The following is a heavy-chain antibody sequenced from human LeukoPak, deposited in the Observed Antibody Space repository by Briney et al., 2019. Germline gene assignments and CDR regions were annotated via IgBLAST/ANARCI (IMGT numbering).Heavy chain of an antibody. J-gene: IGHJ4*02. CDR3: ARVGPYVIGDY. Sequence: SVKVSCKASGYTFTGYYMHWVRQAPGQGLEWMGGIIPTVGTANYAQKLQGRLTISADVSTSSAYMELSSLRSDDTAVYYCARVGPYVIGDYWGQGTLVTVSS. V-gene: IGHV1-69*13. CDR1: GYTFTGYY. D-gene: IGHD3-10*02. CDR2: IIPTVGTA.